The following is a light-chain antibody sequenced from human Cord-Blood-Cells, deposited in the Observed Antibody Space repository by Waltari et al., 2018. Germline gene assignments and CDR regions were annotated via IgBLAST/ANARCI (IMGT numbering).Light chain of an antibody. J-gene: IGLJ2*01. CDR3: SSYTSSSTLV. V-gene: IGLV2-14*01. Sequence: QSALTQPASVSGSPGQSITISCTGTSSDVGGYNYVSWYQQHPGKAPKLMIYEVSKRPSGVSHRFSCSKSGNTASLTISGLQAEDEADYYCSSYTSSSTLVFGGGTKLTVL. CDR1: SSDVGGYNY. CDR2: EVS.